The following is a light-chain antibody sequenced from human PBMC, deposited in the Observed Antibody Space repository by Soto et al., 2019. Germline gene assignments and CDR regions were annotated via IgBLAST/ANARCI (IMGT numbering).Light chain of an antibody. CDR3: SLYTSSSTFL. CDR2: EVS. CDR1: SSDVGSYNR. V-gene: IGLV2-18*01. Sequence: QSVLTQPPSVSGSPGQSVTISCTGTSSDVGSYNRVSWYQQPPGTAPKLMIYEVSNRPSGVPDRFSGSKSGNTASLTISGLQAEDEADHYCSLYTSSSTFLFGGGTKLTVL. J-gene: IGLJ2*01.